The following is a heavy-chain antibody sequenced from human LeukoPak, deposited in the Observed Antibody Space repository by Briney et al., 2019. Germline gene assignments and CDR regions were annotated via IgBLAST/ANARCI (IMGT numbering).Heavy chain of an antibody. CDR2: INHSGST. J-gene: IGHJ6*02. Sequence: SETLSLTCAVYGGSFSGYYWSWIRQPPGKGLEWIGEINHSGSTNYNPPLKSRVTISVDTSKNQFSLKLSSVTAADTAVYYCARGNQGRFLEWLYDYYYYGMDVWGQGTTVTVSS. CDR1: GGSFSGYY. D-gene: IGHD3-3*01. CDR3: ARGNQGRFLEWLYDYYYYGMDV. V-gene: IGHV4-34*01.